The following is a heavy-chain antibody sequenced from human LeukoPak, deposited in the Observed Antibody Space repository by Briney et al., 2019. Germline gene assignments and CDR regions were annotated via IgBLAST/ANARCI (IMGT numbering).Heavy chain of an antibody. J-gene: IGHJ4*02. D-gene: IGHD6-19*01. Sequence: SETLSLTCTVSGGSISSSSYYWGWIRQPPGKGLEWIGSIYYSGSTYYNPSLKSRVTISVYTSKNQFSLKLSSVTAADTAMYYCARQYSSGWYDPAGYWGQGTLVTVSS. CDR1: GGSISSSSYY. V-gene: IGHV4-39*01. CDR2: IYYSGST. CDR3: ARQYSSGWYDPAGY.